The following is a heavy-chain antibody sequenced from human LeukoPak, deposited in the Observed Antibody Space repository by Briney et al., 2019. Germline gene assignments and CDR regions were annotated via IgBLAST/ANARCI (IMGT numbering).Heavy chain of an antibody. Sequence: SETLSLTCAVYGGSFSGYYWSRIRQPPGKGLEWIGEINHSGSTNYNPSLKSRVTISVDTSKNQFSLKLSSVTAADTAVYYCAREGVGGAAAGTGIDWFDPWGQGTLVTVSS. CDR3: AREGVGGAAAGTGIDWFDP. J-gene: IGHJ5*02. D-gene: IGHD6-13*01. CDR1: GGSFSGYY. V-gene: IGHV4-34*01. CDR2: INHSGST.